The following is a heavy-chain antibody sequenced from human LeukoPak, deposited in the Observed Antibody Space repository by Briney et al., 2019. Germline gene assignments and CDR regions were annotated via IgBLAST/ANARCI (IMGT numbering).Heavy chain of an antibody. CDR3: AVQRGGAGHNTFDY. CDR2: LSGSGDDT. J-gene: IGHJ4*02. D-gene: IGHD1-26*01. CDR1: GFTFSSYA. Sequence: TGGSLRLSCAASGFTFSSYAMSWVRQAPGKGLEWVSALSGSGDDTYYADSVKGRFTVSRDNSKNTLYLQMNSLRAEDTAVYYCAVQRGGAGHNTFDYWGQGTLVTVSS. V-gene: IGHV3-23*01.